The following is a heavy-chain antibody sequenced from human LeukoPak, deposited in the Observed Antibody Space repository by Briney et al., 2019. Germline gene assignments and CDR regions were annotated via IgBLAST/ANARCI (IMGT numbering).Heavy chain of an antibody. V-gene: IGHV3-23*01. D-gene: IGHD5-18*01. CDR1: GFTFSSYA. J-gene: IGHJ4*02. Sequence: GGSLRLSCAASGFTFSSYAMSWVRQAPGKGLEWVSGISGSGITTSYTDSVKGRFTISRDNAKNTLYLQMNSLRAEDTAVYYCARVWENSHGYGYWGQGTLVTVSS. CDR3: ARVWENSHGYGY. CDR2: ISGSGITT.